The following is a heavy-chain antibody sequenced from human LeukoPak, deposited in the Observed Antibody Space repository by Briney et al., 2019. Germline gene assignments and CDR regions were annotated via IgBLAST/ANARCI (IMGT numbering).Heavy chain of an antibody. Sequence: GGSLRLSCAASGFTFSSYAMSWVRQAPGKGLEWVSAISGSGGSSYYADSVKGRFTISRDNSKNTLYLQMNSLRAEDTAVYYCAKLSTYSSSSFGYWGQGTLVTVSS. D-gene: IGHD6-6*01. CDR2: ISGSGGSS. V-gene: IGHV3-23*01. CDR1: GFTFSSYA. J-gene: IGHJ4*02. CDR3: AKLSTYSSSSFGY.